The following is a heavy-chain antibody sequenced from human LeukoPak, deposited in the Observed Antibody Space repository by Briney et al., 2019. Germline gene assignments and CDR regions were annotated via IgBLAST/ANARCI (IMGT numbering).Heavy chain of an antibody. CDR1: GGSISNYY. V-gene: IGHV4-59*08. CDR3: ARHISSGFDP. J-gene: IGHJ5*02. Sequence: SETLSLTCTVSGGSISNYYWSWIRQPPGKGLEWIGYIYTSGSTNYNPSLKSRVTISVDTSKNQFSLKLSSVTAADTAVDYCARHISSGFDPWGQGTLVTVSS. D-gene: IGHD6-6*01. CDR2: IYTSGST.